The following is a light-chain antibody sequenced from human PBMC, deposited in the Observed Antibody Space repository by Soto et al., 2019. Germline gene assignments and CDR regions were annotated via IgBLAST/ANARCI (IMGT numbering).Light chain of an antibody. CDR3: FSAAGSSKYVV. V-gene: IGLV2-23*01. CDR2: EGS. Sequence: QSALPQPASVSGSPGQSITISCTGTSSDVGSDNLVSWYQQHPGKAPKHMIYEGSQRPSGVSNRYAGSKSGNTAYLTIFGLQAEDEADYYCFSAAGSSKYVVFGGGTQLPVL. J-gene: IGLJ2*01. CDR1: SSDVGSDNL.